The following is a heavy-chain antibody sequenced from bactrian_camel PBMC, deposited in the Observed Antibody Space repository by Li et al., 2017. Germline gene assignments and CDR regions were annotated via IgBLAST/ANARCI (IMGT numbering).Heavy chain of an antibody. V-gene: IGHV3S60*01. J-gene: IGHJ4*01. CDR2: IHWGGGGA. Sequence: HVQLVESGGGSVQAGGSLRLSCAASGLTYKVNFMSWFRQAPGKEREGVACIHWGGGGAKFLHDSVKGRFTISRDNAKNIVYLQMNDLKVEDSAIYYCASLVATQFEYWGQGTQVTVS. D-gene: IGHD7*01. CDR1: GLTYKVNF. CDR3: ASLVATQFEY.